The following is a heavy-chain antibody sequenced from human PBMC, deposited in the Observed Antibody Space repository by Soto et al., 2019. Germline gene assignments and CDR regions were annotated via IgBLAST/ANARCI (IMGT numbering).Heavy chain of an antibody. J-gene: IGHJ3*02. D-gene: IGHD7-27*01. V-gene: IGHV3-73*01. CDR3: TKTGDLAAFDI. CDR1: GFTFSGSA. CDR2: IRSKVNSYAT. Sequence: QPWGSLRLSCAASGFTFSGSAMHWVRQASGKGLEWVGRIRSKVNSYATAYAASVKGRFTISRDDSKNTAYLQMNSLKTEDTAVYYCTKTGDLAAFDIWGQGTMVTVSS.